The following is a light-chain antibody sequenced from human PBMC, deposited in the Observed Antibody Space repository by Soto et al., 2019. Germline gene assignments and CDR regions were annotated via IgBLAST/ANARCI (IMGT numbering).Light chain of an antibody. CDR2: EVS. J-gene: IGLJ1*01. CDR1: SSDVGGYNY. V-gene: IGLV2-14*01. Sequence: QSALTQAAAVSGSPGQSITISCTGTSSDVGGYNYVSWYQQHPGKAPKLMIYEVSNRPSGVSNRFSGSKSGNTASLTISGLQAEDEADYYCSSYTGSSNVFGTGTKVTVL. CDR3: SSYTGSSNV.